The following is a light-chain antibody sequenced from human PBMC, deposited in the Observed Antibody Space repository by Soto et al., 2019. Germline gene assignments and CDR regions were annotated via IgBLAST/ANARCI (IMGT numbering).Light chain of an antibody. CDR1: SSDVGGYNF. Sequence: QSVLTQPASVSGSPGQSITISCTGTSSDVGGYNFVSWYQQHPDKAPKLMIYDVTNRPSGVSNRFSGSKSGNTASLTISALQAEDEADYYCSSYTSISTYVFGTGTKVTVL. J-gene: IGLJ1*01. V-gene: IGLV2-14*01. CDR3: SSYTSISTYV. CDR2: DVT.